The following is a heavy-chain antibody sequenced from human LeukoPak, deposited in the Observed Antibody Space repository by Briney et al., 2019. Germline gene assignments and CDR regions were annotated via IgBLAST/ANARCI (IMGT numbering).Heavy chain of an antibody. CDR2: ISWNSGSI. CDR3: AKDGN. V-gene: IGHV3-9*01. Sequence: GGSLRLSCAASGFIFDDYALHWVRQAPREGLEWGSGISWNSGSIGYAHSVKGQFAISRDNAKNSLYLQMNSLRAEDTALYYCAKDGNWGQGTLVTVTS. J-gene: IGHJ4*02. CDR1: GFIFDDYA.